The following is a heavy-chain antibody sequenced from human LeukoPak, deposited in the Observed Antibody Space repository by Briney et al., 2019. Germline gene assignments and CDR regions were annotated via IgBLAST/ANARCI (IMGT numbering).Heavy chain of an antibody. J-gene: IGHJ5*02. Sequence: GGSLRLSCAASGFTFSSYSMNWVRQAPGKGLDWVSSISISSSYIYYADSVKGRFTISRDNAKNSLYLQMNSLRAEDTAVYYCASTSTRLLWFGELEYNWFDPWGQGTLVTVSS. CDR2: ISISSSYI. CDR1: GFTFSSYS. V-gene: IGHV3-21*01. CDR3: ASTSTRLLWFGELEYNWFDP. D-gene: IGHD3-10*01.